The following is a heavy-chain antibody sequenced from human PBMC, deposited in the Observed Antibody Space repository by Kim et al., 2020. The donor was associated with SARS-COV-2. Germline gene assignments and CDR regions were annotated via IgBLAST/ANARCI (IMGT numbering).Heavy chain of an antibody. D-gene: IGHD3-10*01. Sequence: ASVKVSCKASGYTFTSYYMHWVRQAPGQGLEWMGIINPSGGSTSYAQKFQGRVTMTRDTSTSTVYMELSSMRSEDTAVYYCARVRESMVRGLDYYGMDVWGQGTTVTVSS. CDR1: GYTFTSYY. CDR3: ARVRESMVRGLDYYGMDV. V-gene: IGHV1-46*03. CDR2: INPSGGST. J-gene: IGHJ6*02.